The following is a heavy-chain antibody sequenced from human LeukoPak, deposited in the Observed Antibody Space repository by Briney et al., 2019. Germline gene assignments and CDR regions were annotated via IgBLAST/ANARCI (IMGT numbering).Heavy chain of an antibody. CDR1: GGSISSYY. D-gene: IGHD4/OR15-4a*01. Sequence: SETLSLTCTVSGGSISSYYWSWIRQPPGKGLEWIGYIYYSGSTYYNPSLKSRVTISVDTSKNQFSLKLSSVTAADTAVYYCARRVPPTDYLDYWGQGTLVTVSS. CDR2: IYYSGST. V-gene: IGHV4-59*08. J-gene: IGHJ4*02. CDR3: ARRVPPTDYLDY.